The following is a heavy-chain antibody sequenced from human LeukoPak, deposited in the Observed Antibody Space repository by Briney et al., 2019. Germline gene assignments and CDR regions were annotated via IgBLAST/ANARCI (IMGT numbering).Heavy chain of an antibody. Sequence: ASVRLSCKASGYTFTGYYMHWVRQAPGQGLEWMGWISPNSGGTNYAQKFQGRVTITRDTSISTAYMELSRLRSDDTAVYYCARGPYSSSWCDYWGQGTLVTVSS. CDR2: ISPNSGGT. CDR3: ARGPYSSSWCDY. D-gene: IGHD6-13*01. CDR1: GYTFTGYY. V-gene: IGHV1-2*02. J-gene: IGHJ4*02.